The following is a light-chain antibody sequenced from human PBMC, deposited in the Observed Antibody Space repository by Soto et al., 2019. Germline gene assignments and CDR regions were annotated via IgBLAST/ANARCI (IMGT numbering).Light chain of an antibody. V-gene: IGKV1-39*01. CDR2: AAS. Sequence: DIEMTQSPSSLSASVGDRVTITCRASQTIDSHLNWYQQKPGEAPKLLFYAASSLQSGVPSRFSGSSSGTTFTLIISSLQPEDFATYSCRQSHTCPLTFGHGTRVEIK. J-gene: IGKJ1*01. CDR1: QTIDSH. CDR3: RQSHTCPLT.